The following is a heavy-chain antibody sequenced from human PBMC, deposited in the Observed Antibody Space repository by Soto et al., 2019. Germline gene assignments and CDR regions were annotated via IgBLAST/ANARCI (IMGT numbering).Heavy chain of an antibody. V-gene: IGHV3-33*01. Sequence: GGSLRLSCAASGFTFSSYGMHWVRQAPGKGLEWVAVIWYDGSNKYYADSVKGRFTISRDNSKNTLYLQMNSLRAEDTAVYYCARGTYGGNSGGRFDYWGQGTLVTVSS. D-gene: IGHD4-17*01. J-gene: IGHJ4*02. CDR1: GFTFSSYG. CDR3: ARGTYGGNSGGRFDY. CDR2: IWYDGSNK.